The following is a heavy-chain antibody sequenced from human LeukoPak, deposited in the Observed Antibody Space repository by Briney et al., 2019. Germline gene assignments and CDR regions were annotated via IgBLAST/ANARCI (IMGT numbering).Heavy chain of an antibody. CDR1: GGFISSYY. D-gene: IGHD3-3*01. Sequence: SETLSLTCTVSGGFISSYYWSWIRQPPEKGLEWIGYIYYSGSTNYNPSLKSRVTISVDTSKNQFSLKLSSVTAADTAVYYCARVLRYYDFWSGYSKGRFDPWGQGTLVTVSS. V-gene: IGHV4-59*01. CDR2: IYYSGST. CDR3: ARVLRYYDFWSGYSKGRFDP. J-gene: IGHJ5*02.